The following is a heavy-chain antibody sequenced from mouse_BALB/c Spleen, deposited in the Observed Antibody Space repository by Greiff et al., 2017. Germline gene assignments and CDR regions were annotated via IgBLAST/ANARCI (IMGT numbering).Heavy chain of an antibody. Sequence: EVQLQESGGGLVQPGGSMKLSCVASGFTFSNYWMNWVRQSPEKGLEWVAEIRLKSNNYATHYAESVKGRFTISRDDSKSSVYLQMNNLRAEDTGIYYCTRDGSSYPDYWGQGTTLTVSS. V-gene: IGHV6-6*02. CDR3: TRDGSSYPDY. J-gene: IGHJ2*01. CDR2: IRLKSNNYAT. CDR1: GFTFSNYW. D-gene: IGHD1-1*01.